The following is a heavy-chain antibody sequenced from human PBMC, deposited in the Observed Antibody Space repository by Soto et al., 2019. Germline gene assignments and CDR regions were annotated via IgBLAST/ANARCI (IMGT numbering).Heavy chain of an antibody. CDR1: GFTFSSYG. CDR3: AKEDYYGSGSYPWFDP. J-gene: IGHJ5*02. CDR2: ISYDGSNK. D-gene: IGHD3-10*01. Sequence: GGSLRLSCAASGFTFSSYGMHWFRQAPGKGLEWVAVISYDGSNKYYADSVKGRFTISRDNSKNTLYLQMNSLRAEDTAVYYCAKEDYYGSGSYPWFDPWGQGTLVTVSS. V-gene: IGHV3-30*18.